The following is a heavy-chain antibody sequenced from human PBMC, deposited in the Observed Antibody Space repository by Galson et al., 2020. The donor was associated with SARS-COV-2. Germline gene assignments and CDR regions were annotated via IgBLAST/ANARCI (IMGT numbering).Heavy chain of an antibody. D-gene: IGHD5-18*01. CDR3: ARVCGGLCEYSYGYIDY. Sequence: GGSLRLSCAASGFTFNSYEMNWVRQAPGKGLEWLSYISSSGSNIYYADSVKGRFTISRDNAKNSLYLQMNSLRAEDTAIYYCARVCGGLCEYSYGYIDYWGQGTLVTVSS. CDR1: GFTFNSYE. CDR2: ISSSGSNI. V-gene: IGHV3-48*03. J-gene: IGHJ4*02.